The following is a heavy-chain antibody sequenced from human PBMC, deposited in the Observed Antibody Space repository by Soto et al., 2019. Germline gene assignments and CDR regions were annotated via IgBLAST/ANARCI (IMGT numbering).Heavy chain of an antibody. J-gene: IGHJ5*02. CDR2: IYHSGST. Sequence: SETLSLTCTVSGGSISSGGYSWSWIRQQPGKGLEWIGYIYHSGSTYYNPSLKSRVTISVDTSKNQFSLKLSSVTAADTAVYYCARDLGDSNWFDPWGQGTLVTV. CDR3: ARDLGDSNWFDP. CDR1: GGSISSGGYS. V-gene: IGHV4-31*03. D-gene: IGHD3-10*01.